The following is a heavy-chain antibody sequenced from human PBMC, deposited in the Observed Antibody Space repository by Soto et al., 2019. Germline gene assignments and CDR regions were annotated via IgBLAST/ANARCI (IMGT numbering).Heavy chain of an antibody. CDR1: GFTFSSYA. V-gene: IGHV3-30-3*01. CDR2: ISYDGSNK. Sequence: GGSLRLSCAASGFTFSSYAMHWVRQAPGKGLEWVAVISYDGSNKYYADSVKGRFTISRDNSKNTLYLQMNSLRAEDTAVYYCARDKNTYYYGSGSDYWGQGPLVTVSS. D-gene: IGHD3-10*01. J-gene: IGHJ4*02. CDR3: ARDKNTYYYGSGSDY.